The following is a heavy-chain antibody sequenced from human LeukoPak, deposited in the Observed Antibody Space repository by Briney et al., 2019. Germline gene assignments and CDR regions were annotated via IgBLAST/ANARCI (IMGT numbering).Heavy chain of an antibody. Sequence: SETLSLTCAVYGGSFSGHYWSWIRQPPGKGLEWIGEINHSGSTNYNPSLKSRVTISVDTSKNQFSLKLSSVTAADTAVYYCARSLGGRAVGLATDGMLGYWGQGTLVTVSS. CDR1: GGSFSGHY. CDR2: INHSGST. J-gene: IGHJ4*02. D-gene: IGHD6-13*01. CDR3: ARSLGGRAVGLATDGMLGY. V-gene: IGHV4-34*01.